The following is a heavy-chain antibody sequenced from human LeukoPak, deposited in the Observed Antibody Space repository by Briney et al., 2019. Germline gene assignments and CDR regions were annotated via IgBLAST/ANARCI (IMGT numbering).Heavy chain of an antibody. CDR1: TFTFSNYW. CDR2: IKQDGSEK. V-gene: IGHV3-7*03. D-gene: IGHD1-14*01. Sequence: PGGSLRLSGAASTFTFSNYWMSWVRQAPGKGLEWVANIKQDGSEKYYVDSVKGRFTISRDNAKTSLYLQMNSLRAEDTAVYYCARDVLAAGATGTFDIWGQGTMVTVSS. J-gene: IGHJ3*02. CDR3: ARDVLAAGATGTFDI.